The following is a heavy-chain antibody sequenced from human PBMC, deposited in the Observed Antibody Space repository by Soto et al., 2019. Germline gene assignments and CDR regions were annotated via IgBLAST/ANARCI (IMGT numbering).Heavy chain of an antibody. J-gene: IGHJ3*02. CDR3: ARHVTYTYGLYGFDI. V-gene: IGHV4-59*08. Sequence: SETLSLTCTVSGGSVSSYSWSWIRQPPGKGLEWIGNISYRGSTTYNPSLKSRVTISVDTSKNQFSLSLTSVTAADTAVYYCARHVTYTYGLYGFDIWSQGTMVTVSS. CDR2: ISYRGST. CDR1: GGSVSSYS. D-gene: IGHD2-8*01.